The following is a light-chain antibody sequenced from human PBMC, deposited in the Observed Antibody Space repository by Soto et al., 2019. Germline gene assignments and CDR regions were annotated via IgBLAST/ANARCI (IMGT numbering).Light chain of an antibody. CDR1: SGSIASNY. CDR3: QSYDSNNVV. Sequence: NFMLTQPHSVSESPGKTVTISCTGSSGSIASNYVQWYQQRPGSAPTTVIYEDNQRPSGVPDRFSGSIDNSSNSASLTISGLKTEDEADYYCQSYDSNNVVFGGGTKLTVL. V-gene: IGLV6-57*02. CDR2: EDN. J-gene: IGLJ2*01.